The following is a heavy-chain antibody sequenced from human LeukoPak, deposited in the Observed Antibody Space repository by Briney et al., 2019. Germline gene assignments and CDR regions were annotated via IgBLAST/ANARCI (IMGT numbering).Heavy chain of an antibody. D-gene: IGHD2-21*01. CDR3: ARARFLDY. V-gene: IGHV3-48*01. CDR2: ISSSSSTI. J-gene: IGHJ4*02. Sequence: TGGSLRLSCAASGFTFSSYSMNWVRQAPGKGLEWVSYISSSSSTIYYADSVKGRFTISRDNAKNSLYLQMNSLRAEDTAVYYCARARFLDYWGQGTLVTVSS. CDR1: GFTFSSYS.